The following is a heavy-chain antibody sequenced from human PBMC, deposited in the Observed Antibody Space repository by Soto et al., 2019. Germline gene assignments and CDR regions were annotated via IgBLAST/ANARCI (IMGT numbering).Heavy chain of an antibody. CDR2: YTGTGVYI. Sequence: PGGSLRLSCAASGFTVSSTYLTWVRQAPGKGLEWVAILYTGTGVYIHYADAVKGRFTISRDNAKSSVYLQMNSLRAEDTAVYYCAREGALKPFSSWGQGALVTVSS. CDR3: AREGALKPFSS. V-gene: IGHV3-21*01. CDR1: GFTVSSTY. J-gene: IGHJ5*02.